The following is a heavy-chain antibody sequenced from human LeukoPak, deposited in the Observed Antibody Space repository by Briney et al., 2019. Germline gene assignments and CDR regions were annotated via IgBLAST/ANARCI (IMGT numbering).Heavy chain of an antibody. CDR1: GFTFSSYW. CDR3: ARGDSIAARPPLDY. V-gene: IGHV3-74*01. CDR2: INSDGSST. J-gene: IGHJ4*02. D-gene: IGHD6-6*01. Sequence: GGSLRLSCAASGFTFSSYWMHWVRQAPGKGLVWVSRINSDGSSTSYADSVKGRFTISRDNSKNTLYLQMNSLRAEDTAVYYCARGDSIAARPPLDYWGQGTLVTVSS.